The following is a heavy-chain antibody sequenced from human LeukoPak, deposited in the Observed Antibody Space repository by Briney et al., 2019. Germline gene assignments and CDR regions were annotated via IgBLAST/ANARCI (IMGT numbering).Heavy chain of an antibody. CDR2: IYYSGST. V-gene: IGHV4-59*08. D-gene: IGHD6-19*01. CDR1: GVSISNYY. Sequence: KSSETLSLTCTVSGVSISNYYWSWIRQPPGKGLEWIGYIYYSGSTNYNPSLKSRVTISVDTSKNQFSLKLSSVTAADTAVYYCARQGIAVAGPFYYYYYMDVWGKGTTVTISS. CDR3: ARQGIAVAGPFYYYYYMDV. J-gene: IGHJ6*03.